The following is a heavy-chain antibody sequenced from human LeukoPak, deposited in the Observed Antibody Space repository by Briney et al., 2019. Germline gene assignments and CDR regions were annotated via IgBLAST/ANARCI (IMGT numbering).Heavy chain of an antibody. CDR3: ARVSVAGTGPDY. V-gene: IGHV4-61*01. Sequence: SETLSLTCTVSGGSFSSGSYYWSWIRQPPGKGLEWIGFMSNSGHTDSKSRVTISLDTSKSQFSLKLNSVTAADTAFYYCARVSVAGTGPDYWGQGTLVTVSS. CDR2: MSNSGHT. J-gene: IGHJ4*02. D-gene: IGHD6-13*01. CDR1: GGSFSSGSYY.